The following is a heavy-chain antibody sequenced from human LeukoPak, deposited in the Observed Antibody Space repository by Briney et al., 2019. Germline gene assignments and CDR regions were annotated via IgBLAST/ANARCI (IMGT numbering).Heavy chain of an antibody. V-gene: IGHV3-11*01. CDR1: GFTFSDYY. D-gene: IGHD6-13*01. CDR2: ISSSGDTI. CDR3: AREPTYSSSWYTTCDY. Sequence: GGSLRLSCAASGFTFSDYYMSWIRQAPGKGLEWISYISSSGDTIFYADSVKGRFTISRDNAKKSLYLQMNSLKAEDTAVYYCAREPTYSSSWYTTCDYWGPGTLVTVSS. J-gene: IGHJ4*02.